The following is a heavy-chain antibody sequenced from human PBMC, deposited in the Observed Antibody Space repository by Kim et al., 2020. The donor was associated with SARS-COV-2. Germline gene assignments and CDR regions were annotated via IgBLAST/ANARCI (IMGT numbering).Heavy chain of an antibody. J-gene: IGHJ4*02. D-gene: IGHD3-9*01. CDR3: ARDDIFGGYTIDY. CDR1: GFTFYDYG. V-gene: IGHV3-33*01. Sequence: GGSLRLSCAASGFTFYDYGMHWVRQAPGKGLDWVAVIWHDGSNKYYADSVGGRFTISRDDAKNTLYLQMSSLRAEDTAVYYCARDDIFGGYTIDYWGQGT. CDR2: IWHDGSNK.